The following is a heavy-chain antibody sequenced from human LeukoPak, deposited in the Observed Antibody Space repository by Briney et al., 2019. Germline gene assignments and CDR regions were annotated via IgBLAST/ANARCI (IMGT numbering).Heavy chain of an antibody. D-gene: IGHD1-26*01. Sequence: GGSLRLSCAASGFTSSSYWMSWVRQAPGKGLEWVANIKQDGSEKYYVDSVKGRFTISRDNAKNSLYLQMNSLRAEGTAVYYCAIFLYSGSYYNYWGQGTLVTVSS. CDR3: AIFLYSGSYYNY. CDR1: GFTSSSYW. CDR2: IKQDGSEK. J-gene: IGHJ4*02. V-gene: IGHV3-7*01.